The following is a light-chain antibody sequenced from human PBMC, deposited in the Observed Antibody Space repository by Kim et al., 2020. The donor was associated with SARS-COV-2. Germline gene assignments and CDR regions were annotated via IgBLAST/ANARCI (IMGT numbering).Light chain of an antibody. CDR3: QKYNSAPWT. Sequence: ASVGDRVTITCRASQDIANSLAWYQQKPGTVPKVLIYAASTLQSGVPSRFSGSGSGTEFTLSIGSLQTEDVATYYCQKYNSAPWTFGPGTKVDIK. J-gene: IGKJ1*01. V-gene: IGKV1-27*01. CDR1: QDIANS. CDR2: AAS.